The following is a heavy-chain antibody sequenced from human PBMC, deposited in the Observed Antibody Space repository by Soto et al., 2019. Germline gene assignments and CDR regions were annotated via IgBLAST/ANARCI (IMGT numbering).Heavy chain of an antibody. D-gene: IGHD3-16*01. V-gene: IGHV3-48*01. CDR1: GFTFSSYG. J-gene: IGHJ4*02. CDR2: ISSSSGNTI. CDR3: ARDLWDDLAGGESDY. Sequence: EVQLVESGGGLVQPGGSLRLSCAASGFTFSSYGMNWVRQAPGKGLEWVSYISSSSGNTINYADSVKGRFTISRDNGKISLYLQMSSLRAEDKALYYCARDLWDDLAGGESDYWGQGTLVTVSS.